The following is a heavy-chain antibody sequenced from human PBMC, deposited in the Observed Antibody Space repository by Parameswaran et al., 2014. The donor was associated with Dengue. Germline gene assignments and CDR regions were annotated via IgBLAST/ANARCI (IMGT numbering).Heavy chain of an antibody. J-gene: IGHJ4*02. CDR2: ISGSGGST. V-gene: IGHV3-23*01. CDR3: AIFGELLVTSPFDY. Sequence: WIRQPPGKGLEWVSAISGSGGSTYYADSVKGRFTISRDNSKNTLYLQMNSLRAEDTAVYYCAIFGELLVTSPFDYWGQGTLVTVSS. D-gene: IGHD1-26*01.